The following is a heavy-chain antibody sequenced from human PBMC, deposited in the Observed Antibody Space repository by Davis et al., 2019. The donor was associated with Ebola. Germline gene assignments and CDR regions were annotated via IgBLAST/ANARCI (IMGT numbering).Heavy chain of an antibody. Sequence: ASVKVSCKTSGYTFTNCGITWVRQAPGQGLEWMGWINPHNGNTNYAQNVQGRVTMTTDTSTSTAYMEVGSLRSDDTAVYYCARAQFPTTSDHWGQGTLVTVSS. CDR3: ARAQFPTTSDH. V-gene: IGHV1-18*04. D-gene: IGHD1-1*01. J-gene: IGHJ4*02. CDR2: INPHNGNT. CDR1: GYTFTNCG.